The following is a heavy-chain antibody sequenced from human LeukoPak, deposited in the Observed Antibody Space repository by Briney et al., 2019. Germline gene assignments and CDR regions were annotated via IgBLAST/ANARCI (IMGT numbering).Heavy chain of an antibody. V-gene: IGHV1-8*02. CDR1: GYTFTSYG. CDR3: ARVTAAGTWTFDI. Sequence: ASVKVSCKASGYTFTSYGINWVRQATGQGLEWMGWMNPNSGNTGSTQKFQGRVTMTRNISISTAYMELTNLRSEDTAVYYCARVTAAGTWTFDIWGQGTTVSVSS. CDR2: MNPNSGNT. J-gene: IGHJ3*02. D-gene: IGHD6-13*01.